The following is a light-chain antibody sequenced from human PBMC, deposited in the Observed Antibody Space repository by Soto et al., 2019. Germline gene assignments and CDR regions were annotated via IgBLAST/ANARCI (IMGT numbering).Light chain of an antibody. Sequence: QSVLTQPPSVSGAPVHRVTISCTGSSSNIGAGYDVHWYQQLPGTAPKLLIYGNSNRPSGVPDRFSGSKSVTSASRAITGLQAEDEVNNSSQSYDRTLSFRFVFGPGTKVPVL. V-gene: IGLV1-40*01. J-gene: IGLJ1*01. CDR3: QSYDRTLSFRFV. CDR2: GNS. CDR1: SSNIGAGYD.